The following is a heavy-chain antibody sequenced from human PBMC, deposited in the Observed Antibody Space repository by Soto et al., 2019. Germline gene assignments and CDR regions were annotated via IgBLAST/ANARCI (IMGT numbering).Heavy chain of an antibody. Sequence: QITLKESGPPLVKPTQTLTLTCTFSGFSLSASGVGVAWIRQPPGKALEWLALIYWDDDKRYSPSLKSRLTLSMVPSKNPVVLTLTPVDPLDPATYSCAHPITVVRGVMGTYGLDVSAQGTTVTFSS. D-gene: IGHD3-10*01. V-gene: IGHV2-5*02. CDR2: IYWDDDK. CDR1: GFSLSASGVG. CDR3: AHPITVVRGVMGTYGLDV. J-gene: IGHJ6*02.